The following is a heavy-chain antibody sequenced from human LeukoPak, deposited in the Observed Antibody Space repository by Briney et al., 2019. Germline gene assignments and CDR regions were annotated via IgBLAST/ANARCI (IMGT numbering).Heavy chain of an antibody. D-gene: IGHD1-14*01. Sequence: PGGSLRLSCAASGFTFSSYWMSWVRQAPGKGLEWVANIKQDGSEKYYVDSVKGRFTISRDNAKNSLYLQMNSLRAEDTAVYYCARFMYLFGNHPYFDYWGQGTLVTVSS. CDR2: IKQDGSEK. V-gene: IGHV3-7*01. CDR1: GFTFSSYW. CDR3: ARFMYLFGNHPYFDY. J-gene: IGHJ4*02.